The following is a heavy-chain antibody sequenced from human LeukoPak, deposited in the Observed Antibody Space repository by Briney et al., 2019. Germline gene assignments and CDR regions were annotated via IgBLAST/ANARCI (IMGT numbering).Heavy chain of an antibody. CDR3: ARVRSYDYVWGSDPSFQH. V-gene: IGHV3-7*03. CDR2: IRPDGSEK. CDR1: GFTFTNYW. D-gene: IGHD3-16*01. J-gene: IGHJ1*01. Sequence: GGSLRLSCAASGFTFTNYWMSWVRQAPGKGLEWVASIRPDGSEKYYVDSVKGRFTISRDNAKNSLYLQMNSLRAEDTAVYYCARVRSYDYVWGSDPSFQHWGQGTLVTVSS.